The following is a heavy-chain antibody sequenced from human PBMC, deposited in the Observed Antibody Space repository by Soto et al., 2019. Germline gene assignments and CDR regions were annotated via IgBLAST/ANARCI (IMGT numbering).Heavy chain of an antibody. CDR2: INPSGGST. D-gene: IGHD4-17*01. CDR3: TRDGDVVGDAGALHDFGCRFGFDH. Sequence: QVRLMQSGAEVKKPGASVKVSCKTSGYTFSNYYMHWVRQAPGQGLEWMGIINPSGGSTKYAQKFQGRVTMTGDSSTSTAYMELRNLRSEDTAVYYCTRDGDVVGDAGALHDFGCRFGFDHWGQGTLVTVST. J-gene: IGHJ4*02. CDR1: GYTFSNYY. V-gene: IGHV1-46*03.